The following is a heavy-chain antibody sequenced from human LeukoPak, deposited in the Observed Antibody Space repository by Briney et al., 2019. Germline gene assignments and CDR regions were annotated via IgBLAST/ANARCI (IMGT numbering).Heavy chain of an antibody. Sequence: GGSLRLSCAASGFTFSSYIMNWVRQAPGEGLEWVSSISSCSSYIYYADSVKGRFTISRDNSKNTLYLQMNSLRAEDTAVYYCAKDVWFGGDWGQGTLVTVSS. D-gene: IGHD3-10*01. CDR2: ISSCSSYI. CDR3: AKDVWFGGD. J-gene: IGHJ4*02. CDR1: GFTFSSYI. V-gene: IGHV3-21*04.